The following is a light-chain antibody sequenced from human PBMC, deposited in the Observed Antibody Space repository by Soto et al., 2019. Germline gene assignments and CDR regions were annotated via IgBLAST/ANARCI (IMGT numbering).Light chain of an antibody. Sequence: QSVLTQPPSASGTPGQRLTISCSGSSSNIGINTVSWYQQLPGTAPKLLIYNNNQRPSGVPDRFSGSKSGTSASLAISGLQSEDEADYYCAAWDESLNGLYVFGTGTKVTVL. CDR3: AAWDESLNGLYV. CDR1: SSNIGINT. V-gene: IGLV1-44*01. J-gene: IGLJ1*01. CDR2: NNN.